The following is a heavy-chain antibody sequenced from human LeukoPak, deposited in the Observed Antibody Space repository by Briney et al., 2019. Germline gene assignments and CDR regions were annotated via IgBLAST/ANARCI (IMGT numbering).Heavy chain of an antibody. CDR3: ARLRGSSDFDY. CDR1: GGSISSSSYY. V-gene: IGHV4-39*01. CDR2: IYYSWST. Sequence: SETLSLTCTVSGGSISSSSYYWGWIRQPPGKGLEWIGSIYYSWSTYYHPSLKSRVTISVDTSKNQFSLKLSSVTAADTAVYYCARLRGSSDFDYWGQGTLVTVSS. J-gene: IGHJ4*02. D-gene: IGHD6-6*01.